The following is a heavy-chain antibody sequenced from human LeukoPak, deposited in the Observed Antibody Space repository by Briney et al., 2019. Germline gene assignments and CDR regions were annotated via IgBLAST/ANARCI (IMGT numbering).Heavy chain of an antibody. Sequence: GGSLRLSCIGSGFIIGDHAMIWVRQAPGKGLEWVGFIRSKLYGGTTEFAASVKGRFTISRDDSKSIAYLQMNNLTTEDTAVYYCAFSGYDYYYYMDVWGKGTAVTVSS. CDR3: AFSGYDYYYYMDV. CDR1: GFIIGDHA. J-gene: IGHJ6*03. V-gene: IGHV3-49*04. CDR2: IRSKLYGGTT. D-gene: IGHD5-12*01.